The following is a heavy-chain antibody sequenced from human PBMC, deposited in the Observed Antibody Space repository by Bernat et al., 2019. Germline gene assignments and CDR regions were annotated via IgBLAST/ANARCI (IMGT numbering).Heavy chain of an antibody. CDR3: ARVRLRLFGELPFHY. CDR2: LNTGNGDT. CDR1: GYTFTKFA. V-gene: IGHV1-3*04. J-gene: IGHJ4*02. Sequence: QVQLVQSGAEVKKPGASVKVSCKASGYTFTKFAIHWVRQAPGQRLEWRGWLNTGNGDTKYSQRFQDRFKITRDTSADTSYMEVNSLRSEDTAVYYCARVRLRLFGELPFHYWGQLSLVPVSS. D-gene: IGHD1-26*01.